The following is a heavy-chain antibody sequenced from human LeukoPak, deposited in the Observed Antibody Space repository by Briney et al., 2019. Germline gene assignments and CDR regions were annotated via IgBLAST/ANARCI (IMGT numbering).Heavy chain of an antibody. CDR2: IGGSGGSP. V-gene: IGHV3-23*01. J-gene: IGHJ4*02. CDR1: GFPFSSYA. Sequence: PGGSLRLSCAASGFPFSSYAMTWVRQAPGKGLEWVSAIGGSGGSPYYADSVKGRFTNSRDNSKNTLYLQMNTLRAEDTAVYYCAKDRDYGDYLYYFDYWGQGTLVTVSS. D-gene: IGHD4-17*01. CDR3: AKDRDYGDYLYYFDY.